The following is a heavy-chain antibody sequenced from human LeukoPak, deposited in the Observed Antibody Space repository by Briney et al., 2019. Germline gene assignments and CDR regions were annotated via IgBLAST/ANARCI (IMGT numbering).Heavy chain of an antibody. CDR1: GYSFTSYW. J-gene: IGHJ3*02. Sequence: GESLKISCKGSGYSFTSYWIGWVRQMPGKGLEWMGIIYPGDSDTRYSPSFQGQVSISADKSISTAYLQWSSLKASDTAMYYCARLGHCSSTSCYLGIGTFDIWGQGTMVTVSS. CDR3: ARLGHCSSTSCYLGIGTFDI. D-gene: IGHD2-2*01. CDR2: IYPGDSDT. V-gene: IGHV5-51*01.